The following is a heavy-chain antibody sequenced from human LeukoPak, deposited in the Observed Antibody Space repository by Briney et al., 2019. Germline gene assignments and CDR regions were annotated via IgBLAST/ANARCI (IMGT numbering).Heavy chain of an antibody. CDR1: GGSISSSSYY. Sequence: SETLSLTCTVSGGSISSSSYYWGWIRQPPGKGLEWIGSIYYSGSTYYNPSLKSRVTISVDTSKNQFSLKLSSVTAADTAVYYCARRPFYYYDSSGYPYYFDYWGQGTLVTVSS. CDR2: IYYSGST. D-gene: IGHD3-22*01. V-gene: IGHV4-39*01. CDR3: ARRPFYYYDSSGYPYYFDY. J-gene: IGHJ4*02.